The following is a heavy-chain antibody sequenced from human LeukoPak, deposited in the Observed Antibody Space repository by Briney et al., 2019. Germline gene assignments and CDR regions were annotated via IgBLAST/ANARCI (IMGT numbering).Heavy chain of an antibody. J-gene: IGHJ4*02. Sequence: GGSLRLSCAASGFSVSNTYMSWVRQAPGKGLEWAAVISHDAGNKYYADSVKGRFIISRDNPKNTLYLQMDSLRPEDTAVYYCAKVTGAAYQYYDSSNYYPGFDYWGQGTLVTVSS. V-gene: IGHV3-30*18. CDR2: ISHDAGNK. CDR1: GFSVSNTY. D-gene: IGHD3-22*01. CDR3: AKVTGAAYQYYDSSNYYPGFDY.